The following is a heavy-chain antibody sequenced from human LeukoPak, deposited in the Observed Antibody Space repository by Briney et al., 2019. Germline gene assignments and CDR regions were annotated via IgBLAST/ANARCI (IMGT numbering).Heavy chain of an antibody. V-gene: IGHV3-30*18. CDR3: AKGKGSSSSSIDW. J-gene: IGHJ4*02. D-gene: IGHD2-15*01. Sequence: PGRSLRLSCAASGFTFSSYGMHWVRQAPGKGLEWVAVISYDGSNKYYADSVKGRFTISRDNSKNTLYLQMNSLRAEDTAVYYCAKGKGSSSSSIDWWGQGTLVTVSS. CDR1: GFTFSSYG. CDR2: ISYDGSNK.